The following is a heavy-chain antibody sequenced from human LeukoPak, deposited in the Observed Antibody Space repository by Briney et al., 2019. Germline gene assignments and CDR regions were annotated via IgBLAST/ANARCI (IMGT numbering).Heavy chain of an antibody. CDR3: ARGDYYDSSGWLI. J-gene: IGHJ4*02. Sequence: SETLSLTCTVSGGSISNYYWSWIRQPPGKGLEWIGYIYYSGNTNYNPSLKSQITMSVDTSKNQFSLNVSSVTAADTAVYYCARGDYYDSSGWLIWGQGTLVTVSS. V-gene: IGHV4-59*12. CDR1: GGSISNYY. D-gene: IGHD3-22*01. CDR2: IYYSGNT.